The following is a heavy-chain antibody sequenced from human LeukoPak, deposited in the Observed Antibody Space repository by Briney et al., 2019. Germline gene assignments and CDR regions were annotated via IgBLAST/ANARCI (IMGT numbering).Heavy chain of an antibody. CDR1: GFTVSSNH. Sequence: PGGSLRLSCAASGFTVSSNHMSWVRQAPGKGLEWVSYISGSGGTIYYADSVKGRFTISRDNAKNPLYLQMSSLRAEDTAVYYCSRGRLFGDYWGQGALVTVSS. CDR3: SRGRLFGDY. J-gene: IGHJ4*02. CDR2: ISGSGGTI. V-gene: IGHV3-48*03. D-gene: IGHD2-21*02.